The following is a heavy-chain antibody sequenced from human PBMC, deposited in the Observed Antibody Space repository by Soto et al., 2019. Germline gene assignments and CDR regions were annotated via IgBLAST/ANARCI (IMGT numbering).Heavy chain of an antibody. Sequence: QVQLQESGPGLVKPSQTLSLTCTVSGGSISSGGYYWSWIRQHPGKGLEWIGYIYYSGSTYYNPSLKSRVTISVDTSKNQCSLKLSSVTAADTAVYYCARTYYGDYVKRVIDWFDPWGQGTLVTVSS. CDR2: IYYSGST. J-gene: IGHJ5*02. V-gene: IGHV4-31*03. CDR3: ARTYYGDYVKRVIDWFDP. D-gene: IGHD4-17*01. CDR1: GGSISSGGYY.